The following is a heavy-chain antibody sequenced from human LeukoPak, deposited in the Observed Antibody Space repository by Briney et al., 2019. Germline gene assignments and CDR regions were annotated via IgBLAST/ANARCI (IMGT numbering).Heavy chain of an antibody. J-gene: IGHJ4*02. V-gene: IGHV1-69*06. CDR1: GGTFSSYA. CDR3: ARGGGDSSGYQLVDY. D-gene: IGHD3-22*01. CDR2: IIPIFGTA. Sequence: GASVKVSCKASGGTFSSYAISWVRQAPGQGLEWMGGIIPIFGTANYAQKFQGRVTITADKSTSTAYMELSSLRSEDTAVYYCARGGGDSSGYQLVDYWGQGTLVTVSS.